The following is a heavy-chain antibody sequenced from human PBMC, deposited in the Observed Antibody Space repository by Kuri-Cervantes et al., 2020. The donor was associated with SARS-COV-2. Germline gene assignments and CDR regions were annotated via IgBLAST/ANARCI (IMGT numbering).Heavy chain of an antibody. CDR1: GFTFYNFG. D-gene: IGHD2-8*01. V-gene: IGHV3-33*08. CDR3: ARGERMVYANYYMDV. J-gene: IGHJ6*03. CDR2: IWYDGRKT. Sequence: LSLTCAASGFTFYNFGMTWVRQPPGKGLEWMAVIWYDGRKTYYADSVRGRFTISRDNSKNTLYLQMNSLRAEDTAVYYCARGERMVYANYYMDVWGKGTTVTVSS.